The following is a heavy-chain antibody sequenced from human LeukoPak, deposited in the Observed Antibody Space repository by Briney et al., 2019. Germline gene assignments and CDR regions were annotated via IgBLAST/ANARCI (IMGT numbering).Heavy chain of an antibody. J-gene: IGHJ4*02. D-gene: IGHD1-26*01. CDR3: ASGGIYYGASFEF. CDR2: INRNGGST. CDR1: GFTFDDYG. Sequence: PGGSLRLSCAASGFTFDDYGMSWVRQAPGKGLEWVSGINRNGGSTGYADSVKGRFTISRDNAKNSLYLQMNSLRAEDTALYYCASGGIYYGASFEFWGRGTRVTVSS. V-gene: IGHV3-20*04.